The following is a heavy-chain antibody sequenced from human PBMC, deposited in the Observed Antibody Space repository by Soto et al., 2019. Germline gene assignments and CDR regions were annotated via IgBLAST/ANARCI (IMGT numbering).Heavy chain of an antibody. CDR1: GGSISSSSYY. D-gene: IGHD3-10*01. CDR2: IYYSGST. J-gene: IGHJ4*02. CDR3: ARLEYYYGSGSYIDY. V-gene: IGHV4-39*02. Sequence: SETLSLTCTVSGGSISSSSYYWGWIRQPPGKGLEWIGSIYYSGSTYYNPSLKSRVTISVDKSISTAYLQWSSLKASDTAMYYCARLEYYYGSGSYIDYWGQGTLVTVSS.